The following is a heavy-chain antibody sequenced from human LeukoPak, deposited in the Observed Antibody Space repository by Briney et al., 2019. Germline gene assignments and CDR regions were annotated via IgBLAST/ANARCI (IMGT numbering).Heavy chain of an antibody. V-gene: IGHV4-34*01. D-gene: IGHD1-1*01. Sequence: SETLSLTCTVSGASLNPNFWSWIRQSPGKGLEWIGEINHSGGANYNPSLRSRVTISVNTSASQFSLKLRSVTAADTAVYYCARKTGTYGGLLDYWGQGTLVTVSS. J-gene: IGHJ4*02. CDR1: GASLNPNF. CDR3: ARKTGTYGGLLDY. CDR2: INHSGGA.